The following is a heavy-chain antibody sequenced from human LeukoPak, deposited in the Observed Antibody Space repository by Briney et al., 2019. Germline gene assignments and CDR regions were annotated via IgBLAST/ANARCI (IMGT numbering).Heavy chain of an antibody. CDR3: ARLFGSGSIGDY. Sequence: SETLSLTCTASGGSISSSSYYWGWIRQPPGKGLEWIGSIYYSGSTYYNPSLKSRVTISVDTSKNQFSLKLSSVTAADTAVYYCARLFGSGSIGDYWGQGTLVTVSS. CDR2: IYYSGST. V-gene: IGHV4-39*01. CDR1: GGSISSSSYY. D-gene: IGHD3-10*01. J-gene: IGHJ4*02.